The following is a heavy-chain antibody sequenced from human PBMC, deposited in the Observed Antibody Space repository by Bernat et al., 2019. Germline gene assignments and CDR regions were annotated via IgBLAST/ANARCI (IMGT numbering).Heavy chain of an antibody. CDR1: GFTFSSYS. J-gene: IGHJ4*02. CDR2: ISSSSSYI. V-gene: IGHV3-21*05. Sequence: EVQLVESGGGLVKPGGSLRLSCAASGFTFSSYSMNWVRQAPGKGLEWVSYISSSSSYIYYADSVKGRFTISSDNAKNSLYLQMNSLRAEDAAVYYCARDPYSSGHYYFDYWGQGTLVTVSS. D-gene: IGHD6-19*01. CDR3: ARDPYSSGHYYFDY.